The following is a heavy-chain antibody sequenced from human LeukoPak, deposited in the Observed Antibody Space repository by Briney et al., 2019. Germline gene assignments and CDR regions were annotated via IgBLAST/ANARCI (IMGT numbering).Heavy chain of an antibody. CDR3: ATGNYHAFDI. D-gene: IGHD1-7*01. J-gene: IGHJ3*02. CDR1: GFTYSSYW. V-gene: IGHV3-74*01. Sequence: GGSLRLSCAVSGFTYSSYWMHWVRQAPGKALVWVSCLNSDGSSTRYADSVRGRFAISRDNAKNTLYLQMNSLRAEDTAVYYCATGNYHAFDIWGQGTMVTVSS. CDR2: LNSDGSST.